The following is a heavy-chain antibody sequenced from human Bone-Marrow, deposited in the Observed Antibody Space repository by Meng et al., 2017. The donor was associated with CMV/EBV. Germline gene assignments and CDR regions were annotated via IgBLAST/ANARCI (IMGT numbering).Heavy chain of an antibody. CDR1: GFTFSSYW. V-gene: IGHV3-7*01. J-gene: IGHJ3*02. D-gene: IGHD1-26*01. CDR2: IKQDGSEK. Sequence: GGSLRLSCAASGFTFSSYWMSWVRQAPGKGLEWVANIKQDGSEKYYVDSVKGRFTISRDNAKNSLYLQMNSLRAEDTAVYYCARGEQPDLDDAFDIWGQGTMVTVSS. CDR3: ARGEQPDLDDAFDI.